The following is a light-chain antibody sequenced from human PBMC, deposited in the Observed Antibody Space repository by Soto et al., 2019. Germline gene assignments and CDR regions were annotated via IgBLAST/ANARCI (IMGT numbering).Light chain of an antibody. CDR1: SSHDGGYNY. V-gene: IGLV2-14*01. J-gene: IGLJ1*01. CDR2: EVS. Sequence: QSALTQPPSVSGSPGQSITISCTGTSSHDGGYNYVSWYQQHPGKAPKLMIYEVSNRPSGVSNRFSGSKSGNTASLTISGLQGEDEADYYCSSYTSSSFYVFGTGTKVTVL. CDR3: SSYTSSSFYV.